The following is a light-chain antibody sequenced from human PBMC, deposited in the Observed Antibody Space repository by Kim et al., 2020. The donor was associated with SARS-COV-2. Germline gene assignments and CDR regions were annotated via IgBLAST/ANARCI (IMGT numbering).Light chain of an antibody. CDR2: GTS. V-gene: IGKV3-15*01. J-gene: IGKJ1*01. CDR3: QQYNNIRT. CDR1: QSVSTN. Sequence: SVSQGEKATLCCRARQSVSTNVAWYQQKPGQAPRLLMYGTSTRATGIPGRFSGSGSGKEFTLTISSLQSEDFAVYYWQQYNNIRTFGQGTKVEIK.